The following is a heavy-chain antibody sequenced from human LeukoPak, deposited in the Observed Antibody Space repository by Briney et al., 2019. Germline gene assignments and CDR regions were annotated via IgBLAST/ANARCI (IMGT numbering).Heavy chain of an antibody. Sequence: PGGSLRLSCAASGFTFSSYGMHWVRRAPGKGLEWVAFIRYDGSNKYYADSVKGRFTISRDNSKNTLYLQMNSLRAEDTAVYYCAKDSYWSSTSLDYWGQGTLVTVSS. CDR3: AKDSYWSSTSLDY. CDR2: IRYDGSNK. V-gene: IGHV3-30*02. J-gene: IGHJ4*02. D-gene: IGHD2-2*01. CDR1: GFTFSSYG.